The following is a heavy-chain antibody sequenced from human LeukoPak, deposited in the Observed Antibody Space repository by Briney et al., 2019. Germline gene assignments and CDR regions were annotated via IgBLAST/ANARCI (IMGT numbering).Heavy chain of an antibody. Sequence: PSETLSLTCTVSGGSISSYYWSWLRQPPGKGLEWIGYIYYSGSTNYNPSLKSRVTISVDTSKNQFSLRLSSVTASDTAVYYCASEAMTSYDIHSWGQGTLVTVSS. V-gene: IGHV4-59*01. J-gene: IGHJ5*02. D-gene: IGHD3-9*01. CDR2: IYYSGST. CDR3: ASEAMTSYDIHS. CDR1: GGSISSYY.